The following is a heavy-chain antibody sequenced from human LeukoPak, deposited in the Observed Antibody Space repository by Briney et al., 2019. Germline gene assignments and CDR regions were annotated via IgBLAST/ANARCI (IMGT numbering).Heavy chain of an antibody. Sequence: PGGSLRLSCAASGFTFSSYSMNWVRQAPGKGLEWVSSISGSGSYIYYADSVKGRFTISRDNAKNSLYLHMNSLGAEDTTVYYCARASSGSYYFLDYWGQGTLVTVSS. CDR2: ISGSGSYI. CDR1: GFTFSSYS. D-gene: IGHD1-26*01. CDR3: ARASSGSYYFLDY. J-gene: IGHJ4*02. V-gene: IGHV3-21*01.